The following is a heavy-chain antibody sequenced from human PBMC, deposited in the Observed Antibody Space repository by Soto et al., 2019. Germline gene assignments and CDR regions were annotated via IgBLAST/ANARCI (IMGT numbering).Heavy chain of an antibody. D-gene: IGHD3-22*01. J-gene: IGHJ4*02. V-gene: IGHV3-48*03. CDR3: ARAVDSSGYYYFDY. Sequence: GGSLRLSCAASGFTFSSYELNWVRQAPGKGLEWVSYISSSGSTIDYADSVNGRCTISRDNAKKSLYLQMNSLRAEDKAVDYCARAVDSSGYYYFDYWGQGTLVTVSS. CDR2: ISSSGSTI. CDR1: GFTFSSYE.